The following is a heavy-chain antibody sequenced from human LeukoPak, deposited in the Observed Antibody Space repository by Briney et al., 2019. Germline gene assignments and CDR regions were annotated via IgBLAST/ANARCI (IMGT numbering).Heavy chain of an antibody. D-gene: IGHD6-13*01. J-gene: IGHJ6*03. CDR2: INNDGSST. CDR3: AREVYISSWYHYYYMDV. V-gene: IGHV3-74*01. CDR1: GFTFSNYW. Sequence: PGGSLRLSCAASGFTFSNYWMHWVRQAPGQGLVWVSHINNDGSSTTYADSVKGRFTISRDNAKNTLYLQMNSLRVEDSAVYYCAREVYISSWYHYYYMDVWGKGTTVTVSS.